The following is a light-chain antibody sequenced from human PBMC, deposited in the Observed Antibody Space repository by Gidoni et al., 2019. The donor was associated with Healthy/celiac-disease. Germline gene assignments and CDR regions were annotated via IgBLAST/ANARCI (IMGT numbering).Light chain of an antibody. Sequence: IGLTQPPLPLPVTPGEPASISCRSSQSLLHSNGYNYLDWYLQKPGQSPQLLIYLGSNRASGVPDRFSGSGSGTDFTLKISRVEAEDVGVYYCMQALQTPRTFGGGTKVEIK. V-gene: IGKV2-28*01. CDR1: QSLLHSNGYNY. CDR2: LGS. J-gene: IGKJ4*01. CDR3: MQALQTPRT.